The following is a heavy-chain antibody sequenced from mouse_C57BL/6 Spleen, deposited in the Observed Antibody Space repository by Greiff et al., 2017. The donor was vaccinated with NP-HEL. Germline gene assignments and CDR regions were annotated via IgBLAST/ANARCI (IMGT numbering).Heavy chain of an antibody. J-gene: IGHJ4*01. CDR3: ARLIYYDYDPYYYAMDY. D-gene: IGHD2-4*01. Sequence: QVQLKESGPGLVAPSQSLSITCTVSGFSLTSYAISWVRQPPGKGLEWLGVIWTGGGTNYNLALKSRLSISKDNSKSQVFLKMNSLQTDDTARYYCARLIYYDYDPYYYAMDYWGQGTSVTVSS. V-gene: IGHV2-9-1*01. CDR2: IWTGGGT. CDR1: GFSLTSYA.